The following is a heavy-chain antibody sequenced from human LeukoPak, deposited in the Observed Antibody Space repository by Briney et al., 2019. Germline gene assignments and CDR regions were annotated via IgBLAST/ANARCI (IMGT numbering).Heavy chain of an antibody. CDR3: AKGGATVIDY. CDR2: INSDGSST. Sequence: GGSLRLSCAASGFTLSNYWMHWVRQAPGKGLVWVSRINSDGSSTTSADSVKGRFTISRDNAKNTPYLQMNSLRAEDTAVYYCAKGGATVIDYWGQGTLVTVSS. V-gene: IGHV3-74*01. D-gene: IGHD4-17*01. CDR1: GFTLSNYW. J-gene: IGHJ4*02.